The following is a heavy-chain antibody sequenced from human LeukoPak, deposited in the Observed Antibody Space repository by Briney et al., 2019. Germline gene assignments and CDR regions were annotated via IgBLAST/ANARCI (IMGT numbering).Heavy chain of an antibody. V-gene: IGHV4-59*01. CDR1: GGSISSYY. CDR3: AGHGDSATFDY. D-gene: IGHD4-17*01. CDR2: IYYSGST. Sequence: PSETLSLTCTVSGGSISSYYWSWIRQPPGKGLEWIGYIYYSGSTNYNPSLKSRVTISVDTSKNQFSLKLSSVTAADTAVYYCAGHGDSATFDYWGQGTLLTVSS. J-gene: IGHJ4*02.